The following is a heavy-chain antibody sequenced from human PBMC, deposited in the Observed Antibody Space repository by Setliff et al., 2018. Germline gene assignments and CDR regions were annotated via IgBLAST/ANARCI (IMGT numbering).Heavy chain of an antibody. CDR2: ISSSSSYI. Sequence: LRLSCAASGFTFSSYSMNWVRQAPGKGLEWVSSISSSSSYIYYADSVKGRFTISRDNAKNSLYLQMNSLRAEDTAVYYCARDTYTIFGVVPSEAHAFDIWGQGTMVTVSS. J-gene: IGHJ3*02. CDR1: GFTFSSYS. V-gene: IGHV3-21*01. D-gene: IGHD3-3*01. CDR3: ARDTYTIFGVVPSEAHAFDI.